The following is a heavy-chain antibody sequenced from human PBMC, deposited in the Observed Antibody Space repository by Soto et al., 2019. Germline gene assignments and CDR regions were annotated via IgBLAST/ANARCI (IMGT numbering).Heavy chain of an antibody. CDR1: VGSISSGGFY. J-gene: IGHJ4*02. D-gene: IGHD3-10*01. V-gene: IGHV4-31*01. Sequence: QVQLQESGPGLVKPSQTLSLTCTDAVGSISSGGFYWSWIRQHPGKGRARIGDVYYSGSTYYNPALKSQVTISVDTDKNPFSLKLESVTAAYTAVYYCESSGLTNVLGVTGWPYTLDYWGQGTLVTVSS. CDR3: ESSGLTNVLGVTGWPYTLDY. CDR2: VYYSGST.